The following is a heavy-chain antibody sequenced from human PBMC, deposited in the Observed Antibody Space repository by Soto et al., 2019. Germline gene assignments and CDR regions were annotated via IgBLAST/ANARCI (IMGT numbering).Heavy chain of an antibody. V-gene: IGHV1-69*01. CDR2: IIPIFGTA. Sequence: QVQLVQSGAEVKKPGSSVKVSCKASGGTFSSYAISWVRQAPGQGLEWMGGIIPIFGTANYAQKFQGRVTITADESTSTAYMELSSLSSEDTAVYYCAREGSGSYFLPGLGFDPWGQGTLVTVSS. CDR3: AREGSGSYFLPGLGFDP. CDR1: GGTFSSYA. D-gene: IGHD1-26*01. J-gene: IGHJ5*02.